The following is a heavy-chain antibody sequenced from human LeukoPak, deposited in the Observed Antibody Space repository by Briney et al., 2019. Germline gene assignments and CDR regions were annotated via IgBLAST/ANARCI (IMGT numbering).Heavy chain of an antibody. CDR1: SDSISNSAYH. CDR3: ARLITMVRGLEDWFDP. V-gene: IGHV4-39*07. J-gene: IGHJ5*02. D-gene: IGHD3-10*01. CDR2: IYHSGST. Sequence: SETLSLTCTVSSDSISNSAYHWGWIRQPPGRGLEWIGEIYHSGSTNYNPSLNSRVTISVDKSKNQFSLKLSSVTAADTAVYYCARLITMVRGLEDWFDPWGQGSLVTVSS.